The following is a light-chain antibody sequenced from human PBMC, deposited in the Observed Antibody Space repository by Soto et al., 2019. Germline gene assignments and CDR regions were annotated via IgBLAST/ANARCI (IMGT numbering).Light chain of an antibody. V-gene: IGKV3-15*01. Sequence: EIVMPQSPATLSVSPGERATLSCRASQSVSSNLAWYQQKPGQAPRLLIYGASTRATGIPARFSGSGSGTEFTLTISSLQSEDFAVYYCQQYNNWPGKFGQGTKVEIK. CDR3: QQYNNWPGK. CDR1: QSVSSN. J-gene: IGKJ1*01. CDR2: GAS.